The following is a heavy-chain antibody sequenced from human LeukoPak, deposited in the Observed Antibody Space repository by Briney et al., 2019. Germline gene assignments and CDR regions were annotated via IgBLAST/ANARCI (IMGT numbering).Heavy chain of an antibody. CDR2: ISSSSSYI. CDR1: GFTFSSYS. CDR3: ARGGRPLAYCGGDCHSPGEVDY. D-gene: IGHD2-21*02. Sequence: GGSLRLSCAASGFTFSSYSMNWVRQAPGQGLEWVSSISSSSSYIYYADSAKGRFTISRDNAKNSLYLQMNSLRAEDTAVYYCARGGRPLAYCGGDCHSPGEVDYWGQGTLVTVSS. V-gene: IGHV3-21*01. J-gene: IGHJ4*02.